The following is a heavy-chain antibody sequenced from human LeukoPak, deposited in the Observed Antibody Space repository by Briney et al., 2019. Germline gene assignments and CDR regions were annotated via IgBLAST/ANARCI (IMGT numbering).Heavy chain of an antibody. J-gene: IGHJ6*02. CDR1: GFTVSSNY. CDR3: ASPTENYYYGMDV. V-gene: IGHV3-66*01. Sequence: GGSLRLSCAASGFTVSSNYMSWVRQAPGKGLEWVSVIYSGGSTYYADSVKGRFTISRDNSKNTLYLQMNSLRAEDTAVHYCASPTENYYYGMDVWGQGTTVTVSS. CDR2: IYSGGST. D-gene: IGHD1-26*01.